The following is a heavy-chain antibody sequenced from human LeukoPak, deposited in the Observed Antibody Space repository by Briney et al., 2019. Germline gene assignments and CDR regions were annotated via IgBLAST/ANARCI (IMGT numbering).Heavy chain of an antibody. V-gene: IGHV4-39*07. CDR3: ARSLTYYYDSSGYYIGGPRHYYYGMDV. D-gene: IGHD3-22*01. CDR2: IYYSGST. J-gene: IGHJ6*02. CDR1: GGSISSSSYY. Sequence: SETLSLTCTVSGGSISSSSYYWGWIRQPPGKGLEWIGSIYYSGSTYYNPSLKSRVTISVDTSKNQFSLKLSSVTAADTAVYYCARSLTYYYDSSGYYIGGPRHYYYGMDVWGQGTTVTVSS.